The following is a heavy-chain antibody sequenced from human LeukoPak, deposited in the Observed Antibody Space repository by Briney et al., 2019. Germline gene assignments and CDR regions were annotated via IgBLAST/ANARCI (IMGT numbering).Heavy chain of an antibody. Sequence: PGGSLRLSCAASGFTFSSYAMHWVRQAAGKGLEWVAVISYDGSNKYYADSVKGRFTISRDNSKNTLYLQMNSLRAEDTAVYYCATVNYGSGSYYNAKKGYYFDYWGQGTLVTVSS. D-gene: IGHD3-10*01. V-gene: IGHV3-30-3*01. CDR2: ISYDGSNK. J-gene: IGHJ4*02. CDR1: GFTFSSYA. CDR3: ATVNYGSGSYYNAKKGYYFDY.